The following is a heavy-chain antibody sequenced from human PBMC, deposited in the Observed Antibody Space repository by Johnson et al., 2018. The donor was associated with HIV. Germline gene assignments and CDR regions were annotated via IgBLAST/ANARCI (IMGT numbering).Heavy chain of an antibody. D-gene: IGHD5-18*01. V-gene: IGHV3-23*04. Sequence: VQLVESGGGLVQPGGSLRLSCAASGFTFSSYAMSWVRQAPGKGLEWVSAISGSGGSTYYADSVKGRFTISRDNSKNTLYLQMNSLRAEDTAVYYCARGVRNSYGYLLGTFDIWGQGTMVTVSS. CDR2: ISGSGGST. CDR3: ARGVRNSYGYLLGTFDI. CDR1: GFTFSSYA. J-gene: IGHJ3*02.